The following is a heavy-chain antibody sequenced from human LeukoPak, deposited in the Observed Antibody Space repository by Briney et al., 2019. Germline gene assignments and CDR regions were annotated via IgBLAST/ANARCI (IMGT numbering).Heavy chain of an antibody. Sequence: TSETLSLTCTVSGGSISSYYWSWIRQPPGKGLEWIGYIYYSGSTNYNPSLKSRVTISVDTSKNQFSLKLSSVTAADTAVYYCARDRPSPRWLYDYWGQGTLVTVSS. CDR1: GGSISSYY. D-gene: IGHD3-9*01. CDR2: IYYSGST. J-gene: IGHJ4*02. CDR3: ARDRPSPRWLYDY. V-gene: IGHV4-59*01.